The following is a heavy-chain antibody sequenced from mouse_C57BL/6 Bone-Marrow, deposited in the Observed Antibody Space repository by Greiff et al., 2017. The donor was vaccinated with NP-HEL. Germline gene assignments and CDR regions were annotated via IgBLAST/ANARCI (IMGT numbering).Heavy chain of an antibody. V-gene: IGHV1-80*01. CDR1: GYAFSSYW. CDR3: ASSAGSSWRDWYFYV. D-gene: IGHD1-1*01. J-gene: IGHJ1*03. Sequence: QVQLQQSGAELVKPGASVKISCKASGYAFSSYWMNWVKQRPGKGLEWIGQIYPGDGDTKYNGKFKGKATLTADKSSSTAYMHLSSLTSEDSAVYVFASSAGSSWRDWYFYVWGTGTTVTVSS. CDR2: IYPGDGDT.